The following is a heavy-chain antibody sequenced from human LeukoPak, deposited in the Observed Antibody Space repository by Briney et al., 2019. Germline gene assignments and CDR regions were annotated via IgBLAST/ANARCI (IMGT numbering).Heavy chain of an antibody. D-gene: IGHD6-13*01. CDR1: GGSISSSNW. J-gene: IGHJ4*02. CDR3: VRDPTESSSVEDY. Sequence: PSGTLSLTCAVSGGSISSSNWWSWVRQPPGKGLEWIGEIYHSGSTNYNPSLKSRVTISVDKSKNQFSLKLSSVTAADTAVYYCVRDPTESSSVEDYWGQGTLVTVSS. CDR2: IYHSGST. V-gene: IGHV4-4*02.